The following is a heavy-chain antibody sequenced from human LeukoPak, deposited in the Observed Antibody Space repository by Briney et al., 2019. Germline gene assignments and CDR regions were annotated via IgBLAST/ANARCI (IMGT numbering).Heavy chain of an antibody. CDR1: GFTFSSYA. J-gene: IGHJ4*02. CDR3: AKVGGYSYGFDY. Sequence: PGGSLRLSCAASGFTFSSYAMSWVRQAPGMGLEWVSAISGSGGSTYYADSVKGRFTISRDNSKNTLYLQMNSLRAEDTAVYYCAKVGGYSYGFDYWGQGTLVTVSS. D-gene: IGHD5-18*01. CDR2: ISGSGGST. V-gene: IGHV3-23*01.